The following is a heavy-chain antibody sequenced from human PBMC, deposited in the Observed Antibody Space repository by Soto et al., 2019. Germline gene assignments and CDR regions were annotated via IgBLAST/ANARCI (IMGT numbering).Heavy chain of an antibody. CDR2: ISWNSGSI. V-gene: IGHV3-9*01. Sequence: EVQLVESGGGLVQPGRSLRLSCAASGFTFDDYAMHWVRQAPGKGLEWVSGISWNSGSIGYADSVKGRFTISRDNATNSLYLQMNSLRAEDTALYYCAKGRGDYPYYCMDVWGQGTTLTVAS. CDR1: GFTFDDYA. D-gene: IGHD4-17*01. CDR3: AKGRGDYPYYCMDV. J-gene: IGHJ6*02.